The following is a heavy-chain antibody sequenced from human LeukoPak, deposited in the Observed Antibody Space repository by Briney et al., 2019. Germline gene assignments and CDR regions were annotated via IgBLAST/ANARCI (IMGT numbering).Heavy chain of an antibody. V-gene: IGHV3-23*01. J-gene: IGHJ4*02. D-gene: IGHD3-22*01. CDR2: ISGSGGST. Sequence: PGGSLRLSCAASGFTFSSYAMGWVRQAPGKGLEWVSAISGSGGSTYYADSVKGRFTISRDNSKNTLYLQMNSLRAEDTAVYYCAKVSGYYDSSGYYFVVFDYFDYWGQGTLVTVSS. CDR1: GFTFSSYA. CDR3: AKVSGYYDSSGYYFVVFDYFDY.